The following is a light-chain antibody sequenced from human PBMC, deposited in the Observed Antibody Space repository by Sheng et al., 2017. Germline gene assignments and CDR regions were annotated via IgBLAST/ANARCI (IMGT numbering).Light chain of an antibody. CDR2: DVF. V-gene: IGLV2-14*03. Sequence: QSALTQPASVSGSPGQSITISCTGTSSDIGTYDYVSWYQQHPGKAPKLMIYDVFNRPSGVSYRFSGSKSGNTASLTISGLQAEDEANYYCQSYDTSLSGVIFGGGTKLTVL. CDR3: QSYDTSLSGVI. J-gene: IGLJ2*01. CDR1: SSDIGTYDY.